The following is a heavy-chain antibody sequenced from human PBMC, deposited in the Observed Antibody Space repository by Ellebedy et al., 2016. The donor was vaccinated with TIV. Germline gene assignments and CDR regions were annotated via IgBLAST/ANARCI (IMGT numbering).Heavy chain of an antibody. Sequence: GESLKISCVASGFTFSSYAMNWVRQAPGKGLEWVSGIGISGAGGASTYYADSVKGRFTISRDNSRNTLYLQMNSLRAEDTAVYYCAKDRRCSGCHAVPCFDYWGQGTLVTVSS. CDR3: AKDRRCSGCHAVPCFDY. J-gene: IGHJ4*02. CDR1: GFTFSSYA. V-gene: IGHV3-23*01. CDR2: IGISGAGGAST. D-gene: IGHD6-19*01.